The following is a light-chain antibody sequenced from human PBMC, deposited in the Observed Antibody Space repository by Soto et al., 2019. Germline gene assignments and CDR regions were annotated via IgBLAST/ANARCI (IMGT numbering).Light chain of an antibody. V-gene: IGLV2-8*01. Sequence: QSALTQPPSASGSPGQSVTISCTGTSSDVGGYNYVSWYQQHPGKAPKLMIYEVSKRPSGVPDRFSGSKSGNTASLTVPGLQPEDEADYYCSSYAGSNKSVFGTGTKVTVL. CDR2: EVS. CDR3: SSYAGSNKSV. CDR1: SSDVGGYNY. J-gene: IGLJ1*01.